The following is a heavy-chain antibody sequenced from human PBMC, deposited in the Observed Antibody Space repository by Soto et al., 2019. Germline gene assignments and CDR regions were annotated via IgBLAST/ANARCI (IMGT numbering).Heavy chain of an antibody. CDR3: ARSPYGDYSPAFDI. V-gene: IGHV4-59*11. J-gene: IGHJ3*02. CDR2: IYYSGST. Sequence: SETLSLTCTVSGGSISSHYWSWIRQPPGKGLEWIGYIYYSGSTNYNPSLKSRVTISVDTSKNQFSLKLSSVTAADTAVYYCARSPYGDYSPAFDIWGQGTMVTVSS. CDR1: GGSISSHY. D-gene: IGHD4-17*01.